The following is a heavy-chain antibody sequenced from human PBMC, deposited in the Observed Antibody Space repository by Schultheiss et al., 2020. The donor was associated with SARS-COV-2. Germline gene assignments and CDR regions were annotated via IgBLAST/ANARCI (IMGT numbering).Heavy chain of an antibody. V-gene: IGHV4-39*01. CDR2: INHSGST. D-gene: IGHD3-9*01. CDR1: GGSISSGGYY. CDR3: ASHLNSDWFDY. Sequence: SQTLSLTCTVSGGSISSGGYYWSWIRQPPGKGLEWIGEINHSGSTNYNPSLKSRVTISVDTSKNQFSLKLSSVTAADTAVYYCASHLNSDWFDYWGLGTLVTVSS. J-gene: IGHJ4*02.